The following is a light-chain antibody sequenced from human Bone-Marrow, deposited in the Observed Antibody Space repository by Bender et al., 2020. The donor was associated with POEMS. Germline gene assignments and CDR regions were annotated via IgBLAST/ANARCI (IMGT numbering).Light chain of an antibody. V-gene: IGLV2-23*01. CDR1: SSDVGSYNF. J-gene: IGLJ1*01. CDR3: SSYAGSYTYV. CDR2: EGT. Sequence: QSALTQPASVSGSPGQSITVSCTGISSDVGSYNFVSWYQQHPGKAPKLIIYEGTKRPSGVSNRFSGSKSDNTASLTISGLKAEDEADYHCSSYAGSYTYVFGTVTEVTVL.